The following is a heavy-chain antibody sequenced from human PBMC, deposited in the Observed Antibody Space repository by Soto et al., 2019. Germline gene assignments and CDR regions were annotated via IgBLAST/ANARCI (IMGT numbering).Heavy chain of an antibody. Sequence: ASVKVSCKVSGYTLTELSMHWVRQAPGKGLEWMGGFDPEDGETIYAQKFQGRVTMTEDTSTDTAYMELSSLRSEDTAVYYCAIDSSSWLHASGYGMDVWGQGTTVTVSS. CDR2: FDPEDGET. D-gene: IGHD6-13*01. CDR3: AIDSSSWLHASGYGMDV. V-gene: IGHV1-24*01. CDR1: GYTLTELS. J-gene: IGHJ6*02.